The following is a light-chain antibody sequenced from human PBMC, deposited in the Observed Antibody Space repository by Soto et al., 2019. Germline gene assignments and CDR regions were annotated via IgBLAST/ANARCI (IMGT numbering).Light chain of an antibody. V-gene: IGKV3-20*01. CDR1: QSLSSNY. J-gene: IGKJ1*01. CDR3: QQYDTFPRT. CDR2: GAS. Sequence: EIVLTQSPGTLSLSPGDRATLSCRASQSLSSNYLALYQQKPGQAPRLLIYGASRRATDIPDRFSGSGSGTYFALNITRLEPADFAVYFCQQYDTFPRTFGQGTKVEIQ.